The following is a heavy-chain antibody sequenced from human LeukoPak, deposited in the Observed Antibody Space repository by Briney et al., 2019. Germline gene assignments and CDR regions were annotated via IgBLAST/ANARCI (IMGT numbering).Heavy chain of an antibody. D-gene: IGHD6-19*01. CDR3: ARGPYSSGWPYYYYYMDV. CDR2: IYYSGST. Sequence: PSETLSLTCTVSGGSISSSSYYWVWIRQPPGKGLEWIGSIYYSGSTYYNPSLKSRVTISVDASKNQFSLKLSSATAADTAVYYCARGPYSSGWPYYYYYMDVWGKGTTVTIPS. CDR1: GGSISSSSYY. V-gene: IGHV4-39*07. J-gene: IGHJ6*03.